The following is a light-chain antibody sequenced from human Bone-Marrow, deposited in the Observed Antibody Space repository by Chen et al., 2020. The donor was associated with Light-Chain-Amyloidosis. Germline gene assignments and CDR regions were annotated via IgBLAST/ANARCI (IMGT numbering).Light chain of an antibody. V-gene: IGLV2-23*02. CDR3: CSYAGSNTWV. CDR1: SSNVGSDKL. CDR2: EVS. J-gene: IGLJ3*02. Sequence: QSALTQTASVSGSPGQSSTISCTGTSSNVGSDKLVYWYHQHPGNAHNLMIYEVSKRPSGVSNCFSGFKSGNTASLSIAALQAEDAADYFCCSYAGSNTWVFGGGTNLTVL.